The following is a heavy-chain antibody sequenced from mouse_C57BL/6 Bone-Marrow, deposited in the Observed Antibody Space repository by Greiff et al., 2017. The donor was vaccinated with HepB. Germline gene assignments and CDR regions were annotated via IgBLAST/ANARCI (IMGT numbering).Heavy chain of an antibody. J-gene: IGHJ2*01. Sequence: ESGPGLVKPSQSLSLTCSVTGYSITSGYYWNWIRQFPGNKLEWMGYISYDGTNNYNPSLKNRISITRDTSKNQFFLKLNSVTTEDTATYYCARVNGYWGQGTTLTVSS. CDR2: ISYDGTN. V-gene: IGHV3-6*01. CDR1: GYSITSGYY. CDR3: ARVNGY.